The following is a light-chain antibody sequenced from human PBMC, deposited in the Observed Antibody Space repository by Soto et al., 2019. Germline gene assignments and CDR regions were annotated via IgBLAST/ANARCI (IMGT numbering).Light chain of an antibody. V-gene: IGLV1-40*01. CDR1: SSNTGADYD. Sequence: QPLLTQPPSVSGAPGQRVTISCTGSSSNTGADYDVHWYQHLPGSAPKLLIYDNNIRPSGVPDRFSGSKSGTSASLAITGLQAEDEGDYYCQSYDSSLSNLVVFGGGTKLTVL. CDR3: QSYDSSLSNLVV. J-gene: IGLJ2*01. CDR2: DNN.